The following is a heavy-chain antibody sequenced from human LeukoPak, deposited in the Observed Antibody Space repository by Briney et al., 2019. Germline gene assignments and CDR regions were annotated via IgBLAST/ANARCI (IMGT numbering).Heavy chain of an antibody. J-gene: IGHJ5*02. D-gene: IGHD6-13*01. CDR2: IRYDGSNK. V-gene: IGHV3-30*02. CDR3: AKDRQQLANWFDP. Sequence: GGSLRLSCAASGFTFSSYGMHWVRQAPGKGLEWVAFIRYDGSNKYYADSVKGRFTISRDNTKNTLYLQLNSLRAEDTAVYYCAKDRQQLANWFDPWGQGTLVTVSS. CDR1: GFTFSSYG.